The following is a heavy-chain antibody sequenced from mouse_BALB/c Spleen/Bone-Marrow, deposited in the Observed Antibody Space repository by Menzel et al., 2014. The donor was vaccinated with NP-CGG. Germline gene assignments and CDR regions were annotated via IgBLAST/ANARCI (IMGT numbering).Heavy chain of an antibody. V-gene: IGHV5-4*02. D-gene: IGHD1-1*01. Sequence: EVKLVESGGGLVTPGGSLKLSCAASGFTFSDYYMYWVRQTPEKRLEWVATISDGGSYTYYPDSVKGRFTISRDNAKNNLYLQMSSLKSEDTAMYYCVLRWFAYWGQGTLVTVSA. CDR1: GFTFSDYY. CDR3: VLRWFAY. CDR2: ISDGGSYT. J-gene: IGHJ3*01.